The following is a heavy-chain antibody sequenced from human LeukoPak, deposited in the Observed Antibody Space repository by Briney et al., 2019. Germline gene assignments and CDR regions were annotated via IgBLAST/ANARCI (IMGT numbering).Heavy chain of an antibody. V-gene: IGHV3-30*18. CDR2: ISFDGNNQ. J-gene: IGHJ4*02. Sequence: GGSLRLSCAASGFIFRSYGMHWVRQAPGKGLEWVAVISFDGNNQHYVDSVKGRFTISRDNSKNTLYLQMNSLRPEDTAVYFCAKEHQVVTFDHWGQGTLVTVSS. CDR1: GFIFRSYG. D-gene: IGHD2-15*01. CDR3: AKEHQVVTFDH.